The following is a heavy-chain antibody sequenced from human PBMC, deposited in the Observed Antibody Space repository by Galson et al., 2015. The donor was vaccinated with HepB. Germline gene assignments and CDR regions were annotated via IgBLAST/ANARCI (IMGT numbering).Heavy chain of an antibody. CDR1: GGSISSYY. J-gene: IGHJ6*02. V-gene: IGHV4-59*01. Sequence: TLSLTCTVSGGSISSYYWSWIRQPPGKGLEWIGYIYYSGSTNCNPSLKSRVTISVDTSKNQFSLKLSSVTAADTAVYYCARFSGYCSGGSCYSDYYYGMDVWGQGTTVTVSS. CDR2: IYYSGST. D-gene: IGHD2-15*01. CDR3: ARFSGYCSGGSCYSDYYYGMDV.